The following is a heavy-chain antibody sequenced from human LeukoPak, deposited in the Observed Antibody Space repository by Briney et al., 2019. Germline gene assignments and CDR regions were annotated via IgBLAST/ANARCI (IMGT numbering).Heavy chain of an antibody. J-gene: IGHJ4*02. Sequence: GESLKISCKGSGYFFTTYWIGWVRQMPGKGLEWMGIIFPGDPDTTYSSSFQGQVTISADKSINTAYLQWSSLKASDTAMYYCATSESQTKFDYWGQGTLVTVSS. D-gene: IGHD1/OR15-1a*01. V-gene: IGHV5-51*01. CDR1: GYFFTTYW. CDR3: ATSESQTKFDY. CDR2: IFPGDPDT.